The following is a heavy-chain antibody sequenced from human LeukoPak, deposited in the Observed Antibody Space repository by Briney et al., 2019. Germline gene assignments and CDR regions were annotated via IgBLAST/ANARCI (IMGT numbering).Heavy chain of an antibody. V-gene: IGHV3-66*01. CDR3: AREEGLWFGESNGQKDYYYYGMDV. J-gene: IGHJ6*02. Sequence: GGSLRLSCAASGFTFSSYAMSWVRQAPGKGLEWVSVIYSGGSTYYADSVKGRFTISRDNSKNTLYLQMNSLRAEDTAVYYCAREEGLWFGESNGQKDYYYYGMDVWGQGTTVTVSS. CDR1: GFTFSSYA. D-gene: IGHD3-10*01. CDR2: IYSGGST.